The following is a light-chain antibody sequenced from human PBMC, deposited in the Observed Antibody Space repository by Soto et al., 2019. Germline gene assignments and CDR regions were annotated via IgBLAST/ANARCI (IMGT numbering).Light chain of an antibody. V-gene: IGKV1-39*01. CDR3: QQSYSTPLSLT. CDR2: AAS. J-gene: IGKJ4*01. Sequence: DIQMTQSPSSLSASVGDRVTITCRASQSISSYLNWYQQKPGEAPKLLIYAASSLQSGVPSRFSGSGSGTDFTLTISSLQPEDFATYYCQQSYSTPLSLTFGGGTKVEIK. CDR1: QSISSY.